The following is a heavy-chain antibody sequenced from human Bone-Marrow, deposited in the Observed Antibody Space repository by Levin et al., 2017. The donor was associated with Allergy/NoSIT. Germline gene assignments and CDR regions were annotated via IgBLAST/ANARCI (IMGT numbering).Heavy chain of an antibody. D-gene: IGHD3-9*01. J-gene: IGHJ4*02. CDR2: IYPGDSDT. V-gene: IGHV5-51*01. CDR1: GYSFTSYW. CDR3: ARHEGDISTGYYIDY. Sequence: GESLKISCKGSGYSFTSYWIGWVRQMPGKGLEWMGIIYPGDSDTRYSPSFQGQVTISADKSISTAYLQWSSLKASDTAMYYCARHEGDISTGYYIDYWGQGTLVTVSS.